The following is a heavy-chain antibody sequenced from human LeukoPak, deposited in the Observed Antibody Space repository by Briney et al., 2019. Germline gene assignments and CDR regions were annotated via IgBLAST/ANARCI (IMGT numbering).Heavy chain of an antibody. CDR2: INPNSGGT. V-gene: IGHV1-2*02. CDR3: AREPGSSSWFNFDY. CDR1: GYTFTGYY. Sequence: ASVKVSCKASGYTFTGYYMHWVRQAPGQGLEWMGWINPNSGGTNYAQKFQGRVTMTRDTSISTAYMELGRLRSDDTAVYYCAREPGSSSWFNFDYWGQGTLVTVSS. J-gene: IGHJ4*02. D-gene: IGHD6-13*01.